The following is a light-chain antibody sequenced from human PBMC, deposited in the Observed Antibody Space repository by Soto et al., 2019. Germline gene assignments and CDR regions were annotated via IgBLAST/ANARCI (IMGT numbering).Light chain of an antibody. CDR1: QSISSY. Sequence: DIQMTQSPSSLSASVGDRVTITCRASQSISSYLSWYQQKPGKAPKLLINVASTLQSGVPSRFSCSGSGTDVTLAISSLQPEDCATYYCQQSSSTPQTFDGGTRVEIK. CDR2: VAS. V-gene: IGKV1-39*01. CDR3: QQSSSTPQT. J-gene: IGKJ4*01.